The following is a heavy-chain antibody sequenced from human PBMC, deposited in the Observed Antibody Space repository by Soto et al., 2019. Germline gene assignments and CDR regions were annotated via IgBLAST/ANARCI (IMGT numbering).Heavy chain of an antibody. CDR2: INHSGST. J-gene: IGHJ4*02. CDR1: GGSFSGYY. D-gene: IGHD3-10*01. V-gene: IGHV4-34*01. CDR3: ARGRYLYYYGSGSSYYFDY. Sequence: QVQLQQWGAGLLKPSETLSLTCAVYGGSFSGYYWSWIRQPPGKGLEWIGEINHSGSTNYNPSLTSRVTISVDTSKNQFSLKLSSVTAADTAVYYCARGRYLYYYGSGSSYYFDYWGQGTLVTVSS.